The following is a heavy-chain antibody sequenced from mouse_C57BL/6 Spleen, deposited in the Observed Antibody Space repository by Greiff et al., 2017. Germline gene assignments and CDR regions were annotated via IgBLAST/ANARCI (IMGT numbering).Heavy chain of an antibody. D-gene: IGHD2-12*01. CDR2: IDPSDSYT. CDR1: GYTFTSYW. J-gene: IGHJ2*01. CDR3: ARSPVTKGGPFDY. Sequence: QVQLQQPGAELVKPGASVKLSCKASGYTFTSYWMQWVKQRPGPGLEWIGEIDPSDSYTNYNQKFKGKATLTVDTSSSTAYMQLSSLTSEDSAVYYCARSPVTKGGPFDYWGQGTTLTVSS. V-gene: IGHV1-50*01.